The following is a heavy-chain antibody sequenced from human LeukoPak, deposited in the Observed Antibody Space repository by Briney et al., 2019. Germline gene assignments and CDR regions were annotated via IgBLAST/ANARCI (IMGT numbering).Heavy chain of an antibody. D-gene: IGHD6-6*01. CDR1: GFTFSSYS. J-gene: IGHJ4*02. Sequence: GGSLRLSCAASGFTFSSYSMNWVRQAPGKGLEWVSSISSSSSYIYYADSVKGRFTISRDNAKNSLYLQMSSLRAEDTAVYYCARVHSSSSALDYWGQGTLVTVSS. V-gene: IGHV3-21*01. CDR2: ISSSSSYI. CDR3: ARVHSSSSALDY.